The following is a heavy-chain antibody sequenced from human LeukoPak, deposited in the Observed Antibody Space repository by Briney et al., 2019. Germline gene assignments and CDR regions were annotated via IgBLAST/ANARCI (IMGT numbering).Heavy chain of an antibody. J-gene: IGHJ6*03. CDR2: IKQDGSEK. Sequence: GGSLRLSCAASGFTFSSHWMSWVRQAPGKGLEWVANIKQDGSEKYYVDSVKGRFTISRDNAKNSLYLQMNSLRAEDTAVYYCARASSYYDSSGYNYYYMDVWGKGTTVTVSS. CDR3: ARASSYYDSSGYNYYYMDV. D-gene: IGHD3-22*01. CDR1: GFTFSSHW. V-gene: IGHV3-7*01.